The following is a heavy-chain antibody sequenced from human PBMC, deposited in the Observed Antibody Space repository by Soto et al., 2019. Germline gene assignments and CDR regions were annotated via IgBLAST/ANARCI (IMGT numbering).Heavy chain of an antibody. J-gene: IGHJ1*01. V-gene: IGHV1-46*01. CDR3: AREENCSGGTCYSEYFHR. CDR2: VNPSGGST. Sequence: ASVKVSCKASGYTFTSYYMHWVRQAPGQGLEWMGVVNPSGGSTKYAQNFQGRVTMTRDTSTTTIYMELSSLRSDDTAIYYCAREENCSGGTCYSEYFHRWGQGTLVTVSS. D-gene: IGHD2-15*01. CDR1: GYTFTSYY.